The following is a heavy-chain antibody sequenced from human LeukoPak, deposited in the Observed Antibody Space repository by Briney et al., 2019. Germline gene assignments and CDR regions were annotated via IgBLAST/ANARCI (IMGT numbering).Heavy chain of an antibody. J-gene: IGHJ4*02. CDR1: GFTFSSCA. CDR2: ISYDGSNK. D-gene: IGHD6-13*01. CDR3: ARDRGSAAAGPYYFDY. Sequence: GGSLRLSCAASGFTFSSCAMHWVRQAPGKGLEWVAVISYDGSNKYYADSVKGRFTISRDNSKNTLYLQMNSLRAEDTAVYYCARDRGSAAAGPYYFDYWGQGTLVTVSS. V-gene: IGHV3-30-3*01.